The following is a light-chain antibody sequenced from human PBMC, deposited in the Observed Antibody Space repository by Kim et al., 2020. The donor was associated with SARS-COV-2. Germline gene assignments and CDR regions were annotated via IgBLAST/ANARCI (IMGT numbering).Light chain of an antibody. CDR1: QSISSW. CDR3: QQSGST. V-gene: IGKV1-5*01. J-gene: IGKJ4*01. Sequence: DIQMTQSPSTLSASVGDRVTITCRASQSISSWLAWYQQKPGKAPKLLIYDASSLESGVPSRFSGSGSGTEFTLTISSLQPDDFATYYCQQSGSTFGGGTKVDIK. CDR2: DAS.